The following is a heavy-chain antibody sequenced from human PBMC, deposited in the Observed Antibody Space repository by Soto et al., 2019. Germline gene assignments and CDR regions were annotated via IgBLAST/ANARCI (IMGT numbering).Heavy chain of an antibody. V-gene: IGHV1-46*01. CDR1: GYAFTSYY. D-gene: IGHD2-2*01. CDR2: INPGGGST. CDR3: ARGYCSSTSCYRMGDNGFDP. J-gene: IGHJ5*02. Sequence: XSVKESCMASGYAFTSYYKHWVRQAPAQALEWMRIINPGGGSTTYGQKFQGRVTMTRDTSTSTVYMALSSMRSEDTAVYYCARGYCSSTSCYRMGDNGFDPWGQGTLVTVAS.